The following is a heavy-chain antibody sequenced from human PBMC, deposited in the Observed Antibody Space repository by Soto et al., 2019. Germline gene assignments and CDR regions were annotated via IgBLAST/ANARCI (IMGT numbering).Heavy chain of an antibody. J-gene: IGHJ3*02. V-gene: IGHV1-18*01. CDR1: GYTFTSYG. CDR3: ASHSSGWSEGSDAFDI. Sequence: ASVKVSCKASGYTFTSYGISWVRQAPGQGLEWMGWISAYNGNTNYAQKLQGRVTMTTDTSTSTAYMELRSLRSDDTAVYYCASHSSGWSEGSDAFDIWGQGTMVTVSS. CDR2: ISAYNGNT. D-gene: IGHD6-19*01.